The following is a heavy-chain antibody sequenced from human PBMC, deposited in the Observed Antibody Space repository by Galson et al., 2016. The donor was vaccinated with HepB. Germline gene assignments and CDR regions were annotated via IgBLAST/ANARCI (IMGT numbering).Heavy chain of an antibody. CDR2: ISHDDISK. J-gene: IGHJ3*02. Sequence: SLRLSCAASGITLRNFIIHWVRQPPGKGLEWVAAISHDDISKYYTDSVKDRFTISRDNSGNTVDLQMNSLRAEDTAVYYCARAAHSSGYCDVFDIWGQGTKVTVSS. CDR3: ARAAHSSGYCDVFDI. CDR1: GITLRNFI. D-gene: IGHD3-22*01. V-gene: IGHV3-30-3*01.